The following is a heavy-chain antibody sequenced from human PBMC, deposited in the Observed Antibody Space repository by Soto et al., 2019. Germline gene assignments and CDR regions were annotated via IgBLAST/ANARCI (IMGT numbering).Heavy chain of an antibody. D-gene: IGHD2-8*01. J-gene: IGHJ6*02. CDR1: GFTFSSYG. Sequence: QVQLVESGGGVVQPGRSLGLSCAASGFTFSSYGMHWVRQAPGKGLEWLAVISNAGSNKYYADSVKGRFTISRDNSKNTLFLQMNSLRAEDTAVYYCAKDRCHYYYCYGMDVWGQGTTVTVSS. V-gene: IGHV3-30*18. CDR2: ISNAGSNK. CDR3: AKDRCHYYYCYGMDV.